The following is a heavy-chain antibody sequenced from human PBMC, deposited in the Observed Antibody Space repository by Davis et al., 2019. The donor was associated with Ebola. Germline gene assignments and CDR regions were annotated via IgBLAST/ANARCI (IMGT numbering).Heavy chain of an antibody. CDR3: ASGRHNWNTLAH. CDR1: GDSISKSF. D-gene: IGHD1/OR15-1a*01. V-gene: IGHV4-59*01. CDR2: FYYTGTT. Sequence: PSETLSLTCNVSGDSISKSFWSWLRQPPGKEPEWIGYFYYTGTTRYRPSLESRVTVSGDMSKNQFSLTLTSVTAADTAVYYCASGRHNWNTLAHWGPGILVTV. J-gene: IGHJ1*01.